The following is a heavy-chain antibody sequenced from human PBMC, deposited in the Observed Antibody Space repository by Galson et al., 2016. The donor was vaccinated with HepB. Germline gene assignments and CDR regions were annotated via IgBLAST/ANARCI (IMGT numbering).Heavy chain of an antibody. J-gene: IGHJ6*04. CDR2: IKEDGSEI. Sequence: SLRLSCAASGFTFTDYWMSWVRQAPGKGLEWVANIKEDGSEITYVDSVRGRFTISRDNAKNSLYLQMNSLRAEDTAVYYCARVLPAADSYYYYGMDVWGKGTTVTVSS. CDR1: GFTFTDYW. V-gene: IGHV3-7*01. CDR3: ARVLPAADSYYYYGMDV. D-gene: IGHD2-2*01.